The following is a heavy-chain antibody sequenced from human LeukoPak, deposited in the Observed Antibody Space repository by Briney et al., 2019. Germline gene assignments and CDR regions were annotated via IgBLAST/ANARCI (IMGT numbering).Heavy chain of an antibody. CDR3: AREPTVRSGYFNY. CDR2: IIPIFGTA. Sequence: SVKVSFKASGGTFSSYAISWVRQAPGQGLEWMGRIIPIFGTANYAQKFQGRVTITTDEYTSTAYMELSSLRSEDTAVYYCAREPTVRSGYFNYWGQGTLVTVSS. CDR1: GGTFSSYA. D-gene: IGHD3-3*01. V-gene: IGHV1-69*05. J-gene: IGHJ4*02.